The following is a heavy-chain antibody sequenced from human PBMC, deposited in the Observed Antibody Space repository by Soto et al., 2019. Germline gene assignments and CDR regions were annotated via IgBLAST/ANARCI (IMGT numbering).Heavy chain of an antibody. Sequence: PGGSLRLSCAASGFTFSSYAMSWVRQAPGKGLEWVSAISGSGGSTYYADSVKGRSTISRDNSKNTLYLQMNSLIAEDTAVYYCAKDRLYYGSGSYSWGFDPWGQGTLVTVSS. CDR2: ISGSGGST. D-gene: IGHD3-10*01. V-gene: IGHV3-23*01. CDR1: GFTFSSYA. CDR3: AKDRLYYGSGSYSWGFDP. J-gene: IGHJ5*02.